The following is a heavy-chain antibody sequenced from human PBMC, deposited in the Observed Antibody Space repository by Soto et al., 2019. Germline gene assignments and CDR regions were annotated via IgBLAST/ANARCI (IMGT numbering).Heavy chain of an antibody. J-gene: IGHJ4*02. CDR1: GYTFTSYG. D-gene: IGHD1-26*01. Sequence: QVQLVQSGAEVKKPGASVKVSCKASGYTFTSYGISWVRQAPGQGLEWMGWISAYNGNTKYAQKLQGRXTXTXYTSTSTAYMELRSLRSDDTAVYYCARDAAVGLFDYWGQGTLVTVSS. V-gene: IGHV1-18*01. CDR3: ARDAAVGLFDY. CDR2: ISAYNGNT.